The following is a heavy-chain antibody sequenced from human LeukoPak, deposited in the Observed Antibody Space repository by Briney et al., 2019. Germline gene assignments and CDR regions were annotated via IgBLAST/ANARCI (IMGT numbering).Heavy chain of an antibody. V-gene: IGHV3-20*04. CDR1: GFTFDDYG. CDR2: INWNGGST. J-gene: IGHJ4*02. CDR3: ARDCSGGSCEGSNFDY. D-gene: IGHD2-15*01. Sequence: GGSLRLSCAASGFTFDDYGMSWVRQAPGKGLEWVSGINWNGGSTGYADSVKGRFTISRDNAKNTLYLQMNSLRAEDTAVYYCARDCSGGSCEGSNFDYWGQGTLVTVSS.